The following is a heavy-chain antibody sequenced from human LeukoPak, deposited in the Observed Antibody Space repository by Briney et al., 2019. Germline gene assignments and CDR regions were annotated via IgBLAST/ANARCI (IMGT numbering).Heavy chain of an antibody. J-gene: IGHJ4*02. CDR2: INPNSGGT. CDR1: GYTFTGYY. CDR3: ARAPPDIVVVPAAIRGGY. V-gene: IGHV1-2*02. Sequence: GASVKVSCMASGYTFTGYYMHWVRQAPGQGLEWMGWINPNSGGTNYAQKFQGRVTMTRDTSISTAYMELSRLRSDDTAVYYCARAPPDIVVVPAAIRGGYWGQGTLVTVSS. D-gene: IGHD2-2*02.